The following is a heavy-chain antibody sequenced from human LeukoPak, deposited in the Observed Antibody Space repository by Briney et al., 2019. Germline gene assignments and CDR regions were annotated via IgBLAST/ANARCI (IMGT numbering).Heavy chain of an antibody. V-gene: IGHV4-34*01. J-gene: IGHJ4*02. CDR2: INHSGST. CDR3: ASSNDSSGYYSGLNFDY. Sequence: SETLSLTCAVYGGSFSGYYWSWIRQPPGKGLEWIGEINHSGSTNYNPSLKSRVTISVDTSKNQFSLKLSSVTAADTAVYYCASSNDSSGYYSGLNFDYWGQGTLVTVSS. CDR1: GGSFSGYY. D-gene: IGHD3-22*01.